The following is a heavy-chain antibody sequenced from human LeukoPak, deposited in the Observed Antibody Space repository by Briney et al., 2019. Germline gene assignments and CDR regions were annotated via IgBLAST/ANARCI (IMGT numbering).Heavy chain of an antibody. CDR3: ARSIHDSHLDY. J-gene: IGHJ4*02. CDR1: GGSISTYY. Sequence: SETLSLTCTLSGGSISTYYWGWIRQPPGKGLEWIGEINHSGSTNYNPSLKSRVTISVDTSKNQFSLKLSSVTAADTAVYYCARSIHDSHLDYWRQETLVSVSS. CDR2: INHSGST. D-gene: IGHD2-21*02. V-gene: IGHV4-34*01.